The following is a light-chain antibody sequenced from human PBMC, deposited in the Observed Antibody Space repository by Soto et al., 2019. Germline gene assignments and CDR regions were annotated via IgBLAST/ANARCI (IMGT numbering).Light chain of an antibody. V-gene: IGKV3-20*01. CDR3: QRNS. J-gene: IGKJ2*01. CDR1: QIISTDS. Sequence: EIVLTQSPDTLSLSPGERATLSCRASQIISTDSLAWYQHKPGQAPRLLIYATSSRATSIPDRFSGSGSGTDFTLTISRLEPEDFAVYYCQRNSFGQGTRLEIK. CDR2: ATS.